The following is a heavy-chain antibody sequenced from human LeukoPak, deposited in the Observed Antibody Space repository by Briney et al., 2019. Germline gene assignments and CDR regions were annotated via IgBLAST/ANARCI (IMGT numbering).Heavy chain of an antibody. Sequence: PGGSLRLSCSASGFTFSSHAMHWVRQAPGKGLEFVSVISSNGGSTYYADSVKGRFTISRDNSKNTLYLRISSLRAEDTAVYYCLKGVKGETTRDYWGQGTLVTVSS. CDR3: LKGVKGETTRDY. CDR1: GFTFSSHA. J-gene: IGHJ4*02. V-gene: IGHV3-64D*09. D-gene: IGHD4-17*01. CDR2: ISSNGGST.